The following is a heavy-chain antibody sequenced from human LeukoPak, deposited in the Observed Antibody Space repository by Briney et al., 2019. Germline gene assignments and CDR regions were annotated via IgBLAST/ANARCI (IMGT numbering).Heavy chain of an antibody. CDR1: GFTFSSFA. V-gene: IGHV3-23*01. D-gene: IGHD1-7*01. CDR3: ARDDDWNYEDY. J-gene: IGHJ4*02. CDR2: ISGSGGTT. Sequence: GGSLRLSCAASGFTFSSFAMSWVRQAPGKGLEWVSGISGSGGTTYYADSVKGRFTISRDNAKNSLYLQMNSLRAEDTAVYYCARDDDWNYEDYWGQGTLVTVSS.